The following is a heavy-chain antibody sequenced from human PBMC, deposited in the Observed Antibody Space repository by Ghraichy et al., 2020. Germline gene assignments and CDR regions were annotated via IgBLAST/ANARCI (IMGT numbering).Heavy chain of an antibody. CDR1: GFTFSHYA. CDR3: AKADYGDPWGLDV. Sequence: GSLRLSCAGSGFTFSHYAMSWVRPAPGKRLEWVSTISGSAGSTYYADSVKGRFSISRENSKNTLYLQASTLTAKDTAVYFCAKADYGDPWGLDVWGQGTAVTVSS. J-gene: IGHJ6*02. V-gene: IGHV3-23*01. CDR2: ISGSAGST. D-gene: IGHD4-17*01.